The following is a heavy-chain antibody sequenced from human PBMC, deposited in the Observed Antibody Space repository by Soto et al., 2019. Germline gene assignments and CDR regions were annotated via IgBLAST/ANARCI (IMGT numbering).Heavy chain of an antibody. V-gene: IGHV3-7*01. CDR2: IKQDGSEK. D-gene: IGHD6-6*01. CDR1: GFTFSSYW. J-gene: IGHJ5*02. CDR3: ARRRGGAARPCWFDP. Sequence: LRLSCAASGFTFSSYWMSWVRQAPGKGLEWVANIKQDGSEKYYVDSVKGRFTISRDNAKNSLYLQMNSLRAEDTAVYYCARRRGGAARPCWFDPWGQGTLVTVSS.